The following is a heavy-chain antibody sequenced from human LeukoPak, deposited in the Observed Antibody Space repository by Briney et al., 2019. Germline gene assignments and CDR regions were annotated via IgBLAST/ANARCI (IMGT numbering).Heavy chain of an antibody. Sequence: GASVKVSCKASGGTFNSYAITWVRQAPGQGLEWMGGVIPIFATPNYAQKFQGRLTITTDESASTAYMELSSLRSEDTAVYYCATEHILYYYMDVWGKGTTVSVSS. CDR2: VIPIFATP. J-gene: IGHJ6*03. D-gene: IGHD3-9*01. CDR1: GGTFNSYA. V-gene: IGHV1-69*05. CDR3: ATEHILYYYMDV.